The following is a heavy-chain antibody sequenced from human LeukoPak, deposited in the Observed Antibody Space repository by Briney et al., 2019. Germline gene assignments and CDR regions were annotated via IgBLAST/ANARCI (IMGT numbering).Heavy chain of an antibody. J-gene: IGHJ3*02. D-gene: IGHD2-15*01. CDR1: GFTFSTYS. CDR3: ARAWYFAFDI. V-gene: IGHV3-48*01. CDR2: IRHDSSDI. Sequence: PGGSLRLSCSASGFTFSTYSMNWVRQAPGKGLEWISLIRHDSSDIYYADSVKGRFTISRDNAKNSLYLQMNSLRAEDTAVYYCARAWYFAFDIWGQGTMVTVSS.